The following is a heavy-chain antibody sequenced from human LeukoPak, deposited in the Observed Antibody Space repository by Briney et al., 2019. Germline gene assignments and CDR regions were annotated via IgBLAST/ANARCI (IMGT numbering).Heavy chain of an antibody. CDR3: ARLAAAGFDY. CDR1: GFTFSSYS. V-gene: IGHV3-21*01. D-gene: IGHD6-13*01. J-gene: IGHJ4*02. CDR2: ISSSSSYI. Sequence: GVPLRLSCAASGFTFSSYSMHWVRQAPGKGLEWVSSISSSSSYIYYADSVKGRFTISRDNAKNSLYLQMNSLRAEDTAVYYCARLAAAGFDYWGQGTLVTVSS.